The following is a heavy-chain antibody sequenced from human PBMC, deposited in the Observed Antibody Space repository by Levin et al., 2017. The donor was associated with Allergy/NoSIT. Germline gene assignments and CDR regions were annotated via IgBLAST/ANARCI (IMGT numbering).Heavy chain of an antibody. CDR3: SRALRSGYYCDY. CDR1: GFTFDDYG. CDR2: INWNGGIT. Sequence: GGSLRLSCAASGFTFDDYGMSWVRQAPGKGLEWVSGINWNGGITGYADSVKGRFTISRDNAKNSLYLQMNSLRAEDTALYYCSRALRSGYYCDYWGQGTLVTVSS. J-gene: IGHJ4*02. V-gene: IGHV3-20*04. D-gene: IGHD3-22*01.